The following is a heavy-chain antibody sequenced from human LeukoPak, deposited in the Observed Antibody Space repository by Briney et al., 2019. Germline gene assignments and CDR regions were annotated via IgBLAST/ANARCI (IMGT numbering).Heavy chain of an antibody. Sequence: PSETLSLTCTVSGGSISSYYWSWIRQPPGKGLEWIGNIYYSGNTNYNLSLKSRVTISVDTSKNQLSLKLSSVTAADTAVYYCARRTVVVVGATEYYYYYYMDVWGKGTTVTVS. V-gene: IGHV4-59*08. CDR2: IYYSGNT. CDR3: ARRTVVVVGATEYYYYYYMDV. CDR1: GGSISSYY. D-gene: IGHD2-15*01. J-gene: IGHJ6*03.